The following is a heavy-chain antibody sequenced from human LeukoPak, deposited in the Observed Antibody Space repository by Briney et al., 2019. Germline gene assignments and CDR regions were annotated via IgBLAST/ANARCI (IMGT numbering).Heavy chain of an antibody. V-gene: IGHV1-2*02. CDR1: GYTFTGSY. D-gene: IGHD2-8*01. J-gene: IGHJ4*02. Sequence: SVKVSCKASGYTFTGSYIHWMRQAPGQGLEWMGWINPNSGATKYAQKFQGRVTVTRDTSTSTAYMELSGLRADDAAVYYCARVAYCTKGVCINFDLWGQGNLVTVSS. CDR2: INPNSGAT. CDR3: ARVAYCTKGVCINFDL.